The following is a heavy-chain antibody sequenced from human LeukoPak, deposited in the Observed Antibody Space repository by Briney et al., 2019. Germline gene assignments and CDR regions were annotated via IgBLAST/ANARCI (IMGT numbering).Heavy chain of an antibody. D-gene: IGHD6-13*01. CDR1: GGSISSYY. Sequence: SETLSLTCTVPGGSISSYYWSWIRQPPGKGLEWIGYIYYSGSTNYNPSLKSRVTISVDTSKNQFSLKLSSVTAADTAVYYCARRIAAANWYFDLWGRGTLVTVSS. V-gene: IGHV4-59*08. CDR3: ARRIAAANWYFDL. J-gene: IGHJ2*01. CDR2: IYYSGST.